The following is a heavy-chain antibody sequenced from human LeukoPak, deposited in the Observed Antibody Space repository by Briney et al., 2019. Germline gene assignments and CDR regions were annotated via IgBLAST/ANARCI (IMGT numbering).Heavy chain of an antibody. CDR2: ISSSGGYI. J-gene: IGHJ3*02. CDR1: GFTFSRYS. D-gene: IGHD2-21*02. V-gene: IGHV3-21*01. CDR3: ASRNQYCGGDCFWAFDI. Sequence: PGGSLRLSCGASGFTFSRYSMNWVRQAPGKGLEWVSSISSSGGYIYYADSVKGRFTISRDNAKNSLYLQMNSLRAEDTAVYYCASRNQYCGGDCFWAFDIWGQGTMVTVSS.